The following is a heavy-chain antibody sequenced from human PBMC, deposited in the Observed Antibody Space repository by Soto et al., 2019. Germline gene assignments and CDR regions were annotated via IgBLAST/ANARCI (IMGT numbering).Heavy chain of an antibody. Sequence: SETLSLTCTVSGISVSTSDYYWGWVREPPGKGLDWIGNIYYSGSTFYNPSLRSRVTISVDTSKNQFSLKLNSVTAADTAVYFCAGFVVPASRNSDFDYWGQGTLVTVSS. D-gene: IGHD2-15*01. CDR1: GISVSTSDYY. V-gene: IGHV4-39*01. J-gene: IGHJ4*02. CDR2: IYYSGST. CDR3: AGFVVPASRNSDFDY.